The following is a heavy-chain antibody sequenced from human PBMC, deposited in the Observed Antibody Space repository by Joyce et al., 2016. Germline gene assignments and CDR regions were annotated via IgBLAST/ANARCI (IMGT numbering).Heavy chain of an antibody. CDR1: GYTFTGFY. Sequence: VHLVQSGAEVKEPGASVKVSCKASGYTFTGFYVHWVRQAPGQGLEWMGMINTRIGGTTYAQKFQGRVTLTRYTSANRHYIELTSLTSDDTAVCYCARDLPGGGWYYFDHWGQSTLVTVSS. V-gene: IGHV1-46*01. J-gene: IGHJ4*02. D-gene: IGHD6-19*01. CDR3: ARDLPGGGWYYFDH. CDR2: INTRIGGT.